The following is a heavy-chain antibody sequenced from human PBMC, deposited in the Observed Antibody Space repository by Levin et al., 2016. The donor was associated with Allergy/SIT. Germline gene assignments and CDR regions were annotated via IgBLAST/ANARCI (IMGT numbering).Heavy chain of an antibody. CDR2: ISGSGGST. D-gene: IGHD3-22*01. J-gene: IGHJ4*02. CDR3: AKDGYYDSSGYSDR. CDR1: GFTFSSYA. V-gene: IGHV3-23*01. Sequence: GESLKISCAASGFTFSSYAMSWVRQAPGKGLEWVSAISGSGGSTYYADSVKGRFTISRDNSKNTLYLQMNSLRAEDTAVYYCAKDGYYDSSGYSDRWGQGTLVTVSS.